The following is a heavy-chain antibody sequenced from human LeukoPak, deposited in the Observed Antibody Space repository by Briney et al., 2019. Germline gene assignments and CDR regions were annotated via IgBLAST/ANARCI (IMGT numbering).Heavy chain of an antibody. J-gene: IGHJ3*02. D-gene: IGHD3-9*01. CDR1: GFTFSSYW. V-gene: IGHV3-7*01. CDR3: ARVRYFDWLSPTADAFDI. CDR2: IKQDGSEK. Sequence: GGSLRLSCAASGFTFSSYWMSWVRQAPGKGLEWVANIKQDGSEKYYVDSVKGRFTISRDNAKNSLYLQMNSLRAEDTAVYYCARVRYFDWLSPTADAFDIWGQGTMVTVSS.